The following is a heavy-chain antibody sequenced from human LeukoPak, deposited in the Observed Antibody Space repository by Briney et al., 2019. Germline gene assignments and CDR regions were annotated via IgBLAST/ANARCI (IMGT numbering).Heavy chain of an antibody. CDR3: AKYPIFGVVNYYYYYMDV. J-gene: IGHJ6*03. Sequence: LGGSLRLSCAASGFTFSSYAMIWVRQAPGKGLEWVSAISGGGDSTYYTDSVKGRFTISRDNSKNTLYLQMNSLRAEDTAVYYCAKYPIFGVVNYYYYYMDVWGKGTTVTVSS. CDR1: GFTFSSYA. CDR2: ISGGGDST. V-gene: IGHV3-23*01. D-gene: IGHD3-3*01.